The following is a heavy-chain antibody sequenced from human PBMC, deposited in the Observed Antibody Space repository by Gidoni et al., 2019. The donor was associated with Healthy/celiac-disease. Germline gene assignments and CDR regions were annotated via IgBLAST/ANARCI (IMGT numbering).Heavy chain of an antibody. CDR2: ISPYNGNT. Sequence: QVQLVQSGAEVTKPVAPVNVYCKSAGYTFTNYGISWVRQAPGQGLEWMGWISPYNGNTNYAQKLQGRVTMTADTSTSTAYMELRSLRADDTAVYYCARVDSNYYYYGMDVWGQGTTVTVSS. D-gene: IGHD4-4*01. CDR3: ARVDSNYYYYGMDV. V-gene: IGHV1-18*04. J-gene: IGHJ6*02. CDR1: GYTFTNYG.